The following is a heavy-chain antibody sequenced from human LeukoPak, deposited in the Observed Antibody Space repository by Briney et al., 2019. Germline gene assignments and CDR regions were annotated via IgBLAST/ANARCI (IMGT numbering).Heavy chain of an antibody. D-gene: IGHD5-24*01. CDR2: INWKTGNG. CDR3: TRRAARWQFDL. V-gene: IGHV3-9*01. J-gene: IGHJ2*01. Sequence: GGSLRLSCAASGFTFSNYWVHWVRQAPGRGLEWVSGINWKTGNGIYADSVKGRFTISRDNAKNSLYLQMSSLRAEDTALYYCTRRAARWQFDLWGRGTLLTVSS. CDR1: GFTFSNYW.